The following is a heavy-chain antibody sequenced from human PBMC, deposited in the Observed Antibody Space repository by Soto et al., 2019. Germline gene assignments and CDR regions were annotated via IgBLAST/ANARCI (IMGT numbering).Heavy chain of an antibody. CDR1: GDSVSSNSAA. D-gene: IGHD2-15*01. CDR2: TYYRSKWYN. V-gene: IGHV6-1*01. CDR3: ARDSVPIVVVVAANGMDV. J-gene: IGHJ6*02. Sequence: SQTLSLTCAISGDSVSSNSAAWNWIRQSPSRGLEWLGRTYYRSKWYNDYAVSVKSRITVNPDTSKNQFSLQLNSVTPEDTAVYYCARDSVPIVVVVAANGMDVWGQGTTVTVSS.